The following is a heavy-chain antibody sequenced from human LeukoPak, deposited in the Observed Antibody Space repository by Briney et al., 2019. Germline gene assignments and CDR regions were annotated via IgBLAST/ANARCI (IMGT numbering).Heavy chain of an antibody. CDR3: ARAFYYDILPGYWDYFDY. V-gene: IGHV3-7*03. J-gene: IGHJ4*02. CDR1: GFTFSSYW. D-gene: IGHD3-9*01. CDR2: IKQEGSEK. Sequence: GGSLRLSCAASGFTFSSYWMSWVRQAPGKGLEWVANIKQEGSEKYYVDSVKGRFTISRDNAKNSLYLQMNSLRAEDTAVYYCARAFYYDILPGYWDYFDYWGQGTLVTVSS.